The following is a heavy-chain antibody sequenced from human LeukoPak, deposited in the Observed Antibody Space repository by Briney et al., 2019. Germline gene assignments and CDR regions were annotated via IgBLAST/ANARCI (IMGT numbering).Heavy chain of an antibody. CDR2: TYYRSKWYN. J-gene: IGHJ5*02. D-gene: IGHD6-13*01. Sequence: SQTLSLTCAISGDSVSSNNAGWNWIRQSPSRGFEWLGRTYYRSKWYNDYAVSVKSRITIIPDTSKNQFSLQLNSVTPEDTAIYYCARSPTAGGWFDPWGQGTLVTVSS. CDR3: ARSPTAGGWFDP. V-gene: IGHV6-1*01. CDR1: GDSVSSNNAG.